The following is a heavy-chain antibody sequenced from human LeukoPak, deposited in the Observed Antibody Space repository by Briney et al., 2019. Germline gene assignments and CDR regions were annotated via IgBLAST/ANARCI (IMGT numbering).Heavy chain of an antibody. V-gene: IGHV5-51*01. CDR2: IYPGDSDT. CDR3: ASFYVSGGSYNGLHY. CDR1: GYSFTSYW. Sequence: HGESLKIPCKGSGYSFTSYWIGWVRQMPGKGLEWMGIIYPGDSDTRYSPSFQGQVTISADKSITTAYLQWSSLKASDTAMYYCASFYVSGGSYNGLHYWGQGTLVTVSS. D-gene: IGHD3-10*01. J-gene: IGHJ4*02.